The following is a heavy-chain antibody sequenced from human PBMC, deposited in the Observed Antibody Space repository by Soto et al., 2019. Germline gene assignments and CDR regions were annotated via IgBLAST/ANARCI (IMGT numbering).Heavy chain of an antibody. CDR3: ARDQPYCSSTSCYGNAFDI. J-gene: IGHJ3*02. V-gene: IGHV3-7*01. CDR1: GFTFSSYW. Sequence: GGSLRLSCAASGFTFSSYWMSWVRQAPGKGLEWVANIKQDGSEKYYVDSVKGRFTISRDNAKNSLYLQMTSLRAEDTDVYYCARDQPYCSSTSCYGNAFDIWGQGTMVTVSS. D-gene: IGHD2-2*01. CDR2: IKQDGSEK.